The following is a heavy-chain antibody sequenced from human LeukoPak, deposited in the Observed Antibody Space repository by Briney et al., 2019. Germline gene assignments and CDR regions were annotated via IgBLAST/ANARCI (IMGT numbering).Heavy chain of an antibody. D-gene: IGHD2-2*01. CDR1: GYTFTGYY. Sequence: ASVKVSCKASGYTFTGYYMHWVRQAPGQGLEWMGWINPNSGGTNYAQKFQGRVTMTTDTSTSTAYMELRSLRSDDTAVYYCARVISPAAIDIDYWGQGTLVTVSS. CDR2: INPNSGGT. V-gene: IGHV1-2*02. CDR3: ARVISPAAIDIDY. J-gene: IGHJ4*02.